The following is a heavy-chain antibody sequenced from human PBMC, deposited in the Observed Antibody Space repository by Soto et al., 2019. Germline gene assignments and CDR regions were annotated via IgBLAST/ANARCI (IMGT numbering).Heavy chain of an antibody. Sequence: SQTLSLTCAISGDSVSTNSAAWNWIRQSPSRGLEWLGRTYYRPKWYNDYAVSVKGRITINPDTSKNQFSLQLNSVAPEDTAVYYCVRDYNWSWDYWGQGTLVTVSS. CDR3: VRDYNWSWDY. V-gene: IGHV6-1*01. CDR2: TYYRPKWYN. J-gene: IGHJ4*02. CDR1: GDSVSTNSAA. D-gene: IGHD1-1*01.